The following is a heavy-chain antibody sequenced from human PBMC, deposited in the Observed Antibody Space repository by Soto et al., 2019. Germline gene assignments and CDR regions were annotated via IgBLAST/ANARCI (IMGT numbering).Heavy chain of an antibody. J-gene: IGHJ3*01. CDR1: GFTFSSYG. Sequence: GGSLRLSCAASGFTFSSYGMHWVRQAPGKGLEWVAVIWYDGSNKYYADSVKGRFTISRDNSKNTLHLEMNSLKAEDTAVYYCAKDGTGSFYVAFDVRGQGTMVTVSS. D-gene: IGHD3-10*01. CDR3: AKDGTGSFYVAFDV. V-gene: IGHV3-30*02. CDR2: IWYDGSNK.